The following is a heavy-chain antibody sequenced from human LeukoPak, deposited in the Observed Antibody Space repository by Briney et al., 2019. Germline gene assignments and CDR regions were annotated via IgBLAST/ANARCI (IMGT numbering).Heavy chain of an antibody. Sequence: GASLQISFQTSGFTFTNYWIGWVRQMPGKGLEWMGIIYPGDSDTKYSPSFRGQVTMSADKSTSTAYLQWGSLKASDTAMYFCARGDASMATGFNYWGQGTLVTVSS. J-gene: IGHJ4*01. CDR1: GFTFTNYW. D-gene: IGHD6-6*01. V-gene: IGHV5-51*01. CDR3: ARGDASMATGFNY. CDR2: IYPGDSDT.